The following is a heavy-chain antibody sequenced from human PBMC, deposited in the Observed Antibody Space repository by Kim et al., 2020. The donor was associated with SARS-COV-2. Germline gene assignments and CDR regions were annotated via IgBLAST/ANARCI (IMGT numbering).Heavy chain of an antibody. Sequence: GESLKISCKGSGYSFTSYWISWVRQMPGKGLEWMGRIDPSDSYTNYSPSFQGHVTISADKSISTAYLQWSSLKASDTAMYYCARHGGGAVADNYWGQGTLVTVSS. CDR1: GYSFTSYW. V-gene: IGHV5-10-1*01. J-gene: IGHJ4*02. D-gene: IGHD6-19*01. CDR2: IDPSDSYT. CDR3: ARHGGGAVADNY.